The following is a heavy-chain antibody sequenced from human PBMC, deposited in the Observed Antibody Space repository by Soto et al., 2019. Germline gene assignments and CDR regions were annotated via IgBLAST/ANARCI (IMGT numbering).Heavy chain of an antibody. Sequence: GGALRLSCTASRFILSNYAMRWFRQAPGKRLEWVAVASYDERSKYHAGSVKGRFTISRDNSKNTLYLQMNSLRPEDTALYYWATDEGGGYFYGVNYWGQGTLVTVSS. CDR3: ATDEGGGYFYGVNY. CDR2: ASYDERSK. CDR1: RFILSNYA. J-gene: IGHJ4*02. V-gene: IGHV3-30*04. D-gene: IGHD3-22*01.